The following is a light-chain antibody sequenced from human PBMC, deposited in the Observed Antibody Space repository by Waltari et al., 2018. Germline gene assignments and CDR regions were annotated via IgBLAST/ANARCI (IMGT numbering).Light chain of an antibody. V-gene: IGKV1-9*01. CDR3: LQLSSYPLT. CDR1: QGIDTY. CDR2: AAS. Sequence: DIQLTQSPSFLSASVGDRVTITCRASQGIDTYLAWYQQRPGKAPNLLIYAASTLQSGIPSRFSGSGSGTEFTLTISSLQPEDFATYYCLQLSSYPLTVGGGTKVEIK. J-gene: IGKJ4*01.